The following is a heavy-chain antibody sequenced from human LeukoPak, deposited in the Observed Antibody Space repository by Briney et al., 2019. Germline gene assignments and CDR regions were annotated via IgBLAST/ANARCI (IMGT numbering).Heavy chain of an antibody. J-gene: IGHJ4*02. Sequence: PGGSLRLSCAASEFIFGGYWMTWVRQAPGKGLEWVANINQAGSEKYYMDSVKGRFTISRDNAKKSLFLQMNSLTAEDTGLYYCVRSLERFGTRDYWGQGTLVTVSS. CDR1: EFIFGGYW. CDR2: INQAGSEK. CDR3: VRSLERFGTRDY. V-gene: IGHV3-7*01. D-gene: IGHD3-10*01.